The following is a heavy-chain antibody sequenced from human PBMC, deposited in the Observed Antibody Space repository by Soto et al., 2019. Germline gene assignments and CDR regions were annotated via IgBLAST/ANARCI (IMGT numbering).Heavy chain of an antibody. J-gene: IGHJ4*02. CDR3: HGYGY. CDR1: GFTVTINY. D-gene: IGHD5-12*01. CDR2: IYSGGTI. V-gene: IGHV3-53*01. Sequence: EVQVVESGGGLIQPGGSLRLSCAVSGFTVTINYMSWVRQAPGKGLEWVSVIYSGGTIYFADSVKGRFTISRDTSKNTLYLQMNSLRGEDTAVYYCHGYGYWGQGTLVTVSS.